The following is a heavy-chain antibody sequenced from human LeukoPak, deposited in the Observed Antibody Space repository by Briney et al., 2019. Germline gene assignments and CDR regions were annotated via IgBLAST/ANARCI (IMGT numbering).Heavy chain of an antibody. J-gene: IGHJ4*02. CDR2: IYHAGST. CDR3: ARGDSWATVTYFDY. Sequence: SGTLSLTCTVSGASISSSNWWTWVRQPPGEALEWIGEIYHAGSTKYNPSLKSRVTISVDRSKNQFSLKLSSVTAADTAVYYCARGDSWATVTYFDYWGQGTLVAVSS. CDR1: GASISSSNW. V-gene: IGHV4-4*02. D-gene: IGHD4-17*01.